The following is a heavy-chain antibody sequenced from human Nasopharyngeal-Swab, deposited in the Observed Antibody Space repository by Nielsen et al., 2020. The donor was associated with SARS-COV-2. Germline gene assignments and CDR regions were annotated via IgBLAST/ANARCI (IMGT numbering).Heavy chain of an antibody. Sequence: GESLKISCAASGFTFSSYGMHWVRQAPGKGLEWVAVIWYDGSNKYYADSVKGRFTISRDNSKNTLYLQMNSLRAEDTAVYYCASPVFGVVSDAFDLWGQGTMVTVSS. CDR3: ASPVFGVVSDAFDL. J-gene: IGHJ3*01. CDR1: GFTFSSYG. D-gene: IGHD3-3*01. CDR2: IWYDGSNK. V-gene: IGHV3-33*01.